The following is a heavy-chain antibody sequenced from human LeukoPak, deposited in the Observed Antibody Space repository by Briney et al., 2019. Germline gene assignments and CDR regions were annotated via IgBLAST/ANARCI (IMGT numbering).Heavy chain of an antibody. CDR3: ARGLSSSDSSGYYCAPFDY. D-gene: IGHD3-22*01. J-gene: IGHJ4*02. V-gene: IGHV4-34*01. CDR2: INHSGST. Sequence: PSETLSLTCAVYGGSFSGYYWSWIRQPPGKGLEWIGEINHSGSTNYNPSLKSRVTISVDTSKNQFSLKLSSVTTADTAVYYCARGLSSSDSSGYYCAPFDYWGQGTLVTVSS. CDR1: GGSFSGYY.